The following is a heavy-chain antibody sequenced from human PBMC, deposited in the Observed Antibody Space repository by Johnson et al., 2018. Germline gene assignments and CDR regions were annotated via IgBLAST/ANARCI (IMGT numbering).Heavy chain of an antibody. V-gene: IGHV4-61*02. CDR1: GGSISSGSYF. Sequence: QVQLQESGPGLVKPSQTLSLTCNVSGGSISSGSYFWIWIRQPAGKGLEWVGHIYTSGTTNYHPSLNSRVTLSLDTSQNQLSLNLTSVTAADTAVDYCARRILVFGSSADVDEIWGQGTMVTVAS. CDR2: IYTSGTT. CDR3: ARRILVFGSSADVDEI. D-gene: IGHD2-15*01. J-gene: IGHJ3*02.